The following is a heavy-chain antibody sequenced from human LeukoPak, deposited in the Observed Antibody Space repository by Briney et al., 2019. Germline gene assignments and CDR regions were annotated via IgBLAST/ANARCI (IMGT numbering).Heavy chain of an antibody. V-gene: IGHV4-30-4*08. CDR3: ARSLVVVPAAVDY. Sequence: SQTLSLTCTVSGGSISSGDYYWSWIRQPPGKGLDWIGYIYYSGSTYYNPSLKSRVTISVDTSKNQFSLKLSSVTAADTAVYYCARSLVVVPAAVDYWGQGTLVTVSS. J-gene: IGHJ4*02. CDR1: GGSISSGDYY. D-gene: IGHD2-2*01. CDR2: IYYSGST.